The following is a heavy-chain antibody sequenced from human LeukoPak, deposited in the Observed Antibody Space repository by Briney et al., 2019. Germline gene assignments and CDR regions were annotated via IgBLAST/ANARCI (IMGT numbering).Heavy chain of an antibody. V-gene: IGHV3-23*01. CDR2: ISGSGGST. J-gene: IGHJ4*02. CDR1: GFTFSSYA. CDR3: AKDQELELYFDY. D-gene: IGHD1-7*01. Sequence: GGYLRLSCAASGFTFSSYAMNWVRQAPGKGLEWVSAISGSGGSTYYADSVKGRFTISRDNSKNTLYLQMNSLRAEDTAVYYCAKDQELELYFDYWGQGTLVTVSS.